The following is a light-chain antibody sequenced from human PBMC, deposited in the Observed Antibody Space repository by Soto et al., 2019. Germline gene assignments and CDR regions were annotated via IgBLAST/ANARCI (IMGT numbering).Light chain of an antibody. V-gene: IGKV3-20*01. CDR1: QSVSSSY. Sequence: IVLTQSPGTLSWSPGERATLSCRASQSVSSSYLAWYQQKPGQAPRLLIYGASSRATGIPDRFSGSGSGTDFTLTISRLEPEDFAVYYCQQYGSSLLTFGGGTKVDIK. CDR2: GAS. J-gene: IGKJ4*01. CDR3: QQYGSSLLT.